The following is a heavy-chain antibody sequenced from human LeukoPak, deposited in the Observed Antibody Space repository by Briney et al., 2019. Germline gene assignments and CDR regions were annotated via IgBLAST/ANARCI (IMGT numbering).Heavy chain of an antibody. D-gene: IGHD3-3*01. J-gene: IGHJ3*02. CDR2: ISGSGGST. CDR1: GFTFSSYA. CDR3: ARDEYYEPDAFGI. Sequence: GGSLRLSCAASGFTFSSYAMSWVRQAPGKGLEWVSAISGSGGSTYYADSVKGRFTISRDNSKNSLYLQMNSLRAEDTAVYYCARDEYYEPDAFGIWGQGTMVTVSS. V-gene: IGHV3-23*01.